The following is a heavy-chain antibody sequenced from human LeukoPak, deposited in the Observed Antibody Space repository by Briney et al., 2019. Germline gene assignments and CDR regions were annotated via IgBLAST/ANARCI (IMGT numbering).Heavy chain of an antibody. D-gene: IGHD3-22*01. CDR2: ISGSGGNT. J-gene: IGHJ2*01. CDR3: AKTGYYYDRSDYYYDRSRYFDL. V-gene: IGHV3-23*01. Sequence: GGSLRLSCAVSGFSFSSYAMSWVRQAPGKGLEWVSAISGSGGNTYYADSVKGRFTISRDNSKNTLYLQMNSLRAEDTAVYYCAKTGYYYDRSDYYYDRSRYFDLWGRGTLVTVSP. CDR1: GFSFSSYA.